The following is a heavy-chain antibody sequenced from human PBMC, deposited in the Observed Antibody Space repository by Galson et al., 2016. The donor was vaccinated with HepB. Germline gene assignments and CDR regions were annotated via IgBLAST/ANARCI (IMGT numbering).Heavy chain of an antibody. V-gene: IGHV3-7*01. D-gene: IGHD2-2*02. J-gene: IGHJ3*02. CDR3: LSGYTSRI. Sequence: SLRLSCADSGFTFTDYWMVWVRQAPGKGLEYVANVNRDGSGTHYMESAKGRFTISRDNARNSVALQINSLRPEDTGLYYCLSGYTSRIWGQGTMVTDSS. CDR1: GFTFTDYW. CDR2: VNRDGSGT.